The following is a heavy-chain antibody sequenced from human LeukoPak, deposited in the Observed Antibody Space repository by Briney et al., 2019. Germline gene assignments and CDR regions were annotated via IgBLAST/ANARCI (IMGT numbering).Heavy chain of an antibody. Sequence: KPSETLSLTCTVSGYSISSGYYWGWIRQPPGKGLEWIGSIYHSGSTYYNPSLKSRVTMSVDTSKNQFSLKLSSVTAADTAVYYCARDPSPGSSSWYARPYFDYWGQGTLVTVSS. CDR1: GYSISSGYY. J-gene: IGHJ4*02. CDR2: IYHSGST. D-gene: IGHD6-13*01. CDR3: ARDPSPGSSSWYARPYFDY. V-gene: IGHV4-38-2*02.